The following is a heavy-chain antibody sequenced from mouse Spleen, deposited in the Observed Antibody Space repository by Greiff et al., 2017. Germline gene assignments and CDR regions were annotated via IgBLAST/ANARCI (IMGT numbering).Heavy chain of an antibody. V-gene: IGHV5-2*01. J-gene: IGHJ4*01. D-gene: IGHD4-1*01. Sequence: EVKVVESGGGLVQPGESLKLSCESNEYEFPSHDMSWVRKTPEKRLELVAAINSDGGSTYYPDTMERRFIISRDNTKKTLYLQMSSLRSEDTALYYCATLNWDYAMDYWGQGTSVTVSS. CDR1: EYEFPSHD. CDR2: INSDGGST. CDR3: ATLNWDYAMDY.